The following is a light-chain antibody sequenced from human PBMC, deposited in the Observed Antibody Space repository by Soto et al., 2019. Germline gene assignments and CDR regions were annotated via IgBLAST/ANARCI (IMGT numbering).Light chain of an antibody. Sequence: EIVLTQSPATLSVSPGESATLSCRASQSGTIDFVWYQQKPGQAPKVLMFSSSARETGIPARFSGGGSETEFTLTISSLQPEDSAVYYCQQYNTWPLTFGPGTKVDIK. J-gene: IGKJ3*01. CDR1: QSGTID. CDR2: SSS. V-gene: IGKV3D-15*01. CDR3: QQYNTWPLT.